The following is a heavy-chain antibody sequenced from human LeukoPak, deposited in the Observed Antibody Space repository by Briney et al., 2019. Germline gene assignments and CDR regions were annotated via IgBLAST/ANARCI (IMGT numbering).Heavy chain of an antibody. V-gene: IGHV3-74*01. CDR2: IKSDERTT. CDR3: ATGAKSGYEY. D-gene: IGHD5-12*01. CDR1: GFTFSAHW. J-gene: IGHJ4*02. Sequence: PGGSLRLSCAASGFTFSAHWMHWVRQVPGKGPVWVSFIKSDERTTNYADSVKGRFTISRDNARNTVDLQMNNLRADDTAVYYCATGAKSGYEYWGQGTLVTVSS.